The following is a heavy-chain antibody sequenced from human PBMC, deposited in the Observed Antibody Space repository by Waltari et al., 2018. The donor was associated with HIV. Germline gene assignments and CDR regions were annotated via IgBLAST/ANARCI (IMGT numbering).Heavy chain of an antibody. J-gene: IGHJ5*02. CDR2: ISNDGGSE. CDR1: GFNNSP. D-gene: IGHD3-22*01. Sequence: QVQLVESGGGVVQPGRSLRLSCAASGFNNSPMHWVRQAPGKGLEWVAGISNDGGSEHYADSVKGRFTISRDNSKSTVHLQMNSLRPEDTAVFYCAREGGSSGHAGWFHPWGQGTLVTVSS. V-gene: IGHV3-30*01. CDR3: AREGGSSGHAGWFHP.